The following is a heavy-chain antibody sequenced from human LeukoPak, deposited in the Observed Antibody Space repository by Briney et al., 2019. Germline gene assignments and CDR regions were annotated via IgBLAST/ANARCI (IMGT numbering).Heavy chain of an antibody. V-gene: IGHV4-4*02. Sequence: SGTLSLTCAVSGGSISNSNWWSWVRQPPGKGLEWIGEIYHSGSTNYNPSLKSRVTISVDKSKNQFSLKLSSVTAADTAVYYCARGSKAAPGTFDYWGQGTLVTVSS. CDR3: ARGSKAAPGTFDY. CDR2: IYHSGST. J-gene: IGHJ4*02. D-gene: IGHD6-13*01. CDR1: GGSISNSNW.